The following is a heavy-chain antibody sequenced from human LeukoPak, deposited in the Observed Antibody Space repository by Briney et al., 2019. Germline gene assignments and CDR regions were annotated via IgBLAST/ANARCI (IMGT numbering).Heavy chain of an antibody. CDR2: IKQDGSEK. V-gene: IGHV3-7*01. CDR1: GFTFSSYA. CDR3: ARDSTYQLLYGDAFDI. D-gene: IGHD2-2*02. Sequence: AGRSLRLSCAASGFTFSSYAMHWVRQAPGKGLEWVANIKQDGSEKYYVDSVKGRFTISRDNAKNSLYLQMNSLRAEDTAVYYCARDSTYQLLYGDAFDIWGQGTMVTVSS. J-gene: IGHJ3*02.